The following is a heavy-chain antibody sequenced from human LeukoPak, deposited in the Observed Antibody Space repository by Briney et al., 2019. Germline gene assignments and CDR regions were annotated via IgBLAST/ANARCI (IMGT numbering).Heavy chain of an antibody. J-gene: IGHJ4*02. D-gene: IGHD6-19*01. Sequence: SETLSLTCAVYGGSFSGYYWSWIRQPPGKGLEWIGEINHSGSTNYNPFLKSRVTISVDTSKNQFSLKLSSVTAADTAVYYCARATPSGWYWYWGQGTLVTVSS. CDR2: INHSGST. V-gene: IGHV4-34*01. CDR3: ARATPSGWYWY. CDR1: GGSFSGYY.